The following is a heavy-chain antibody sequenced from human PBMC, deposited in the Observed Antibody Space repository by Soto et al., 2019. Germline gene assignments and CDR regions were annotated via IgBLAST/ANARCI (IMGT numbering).Heavy chain of an antibody. V-gene: IGHV4-39*01. J-gene: IGHJ4*02. D-gene: IGHD1-1*01. Sequence: SETLSLTCTLSGASITSTTYFWAWIRKPPGKGLEWVGSIHYSGKTHYNPPLKSRVTISVDRSKNQSSLQMSSVTAADTAVYYCANNLPGTGRFDYWGQGSLVTVSS. CDR1: GASITSTTYF. CDR3: ANNLPGTGRFDY. CDR2: IHYSGKT.